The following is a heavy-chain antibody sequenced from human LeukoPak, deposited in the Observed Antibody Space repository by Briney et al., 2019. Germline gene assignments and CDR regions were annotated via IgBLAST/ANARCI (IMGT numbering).Heavy chain of an antibody. CDR2: ISHSGST. V-gene: IGHV4-34*01. D-gene: IGHD6-13*01. CDR1: GGSFSGYY. J-gene: IGHJ3*02. Sequence: SETLSLTCAVYGGSFSGYYWSWIRQPPGKGLEWIGEISHSGSTNYNPSLKSRVTISVDTSKNQFSLKLSSVTAADTAVYYCAREREGSSWYDNAFDIWGQGTMVTVSS. CDR3: AREREGSSWYDNAFDI.